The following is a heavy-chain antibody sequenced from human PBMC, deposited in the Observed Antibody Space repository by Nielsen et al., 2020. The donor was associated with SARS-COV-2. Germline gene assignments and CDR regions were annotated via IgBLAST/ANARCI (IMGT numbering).Heavy chain of an antibody. V-gene: IGHV4-39*07. CDR2: IYYSGST. D-gene: IGHD5-12*01. CDR1: GGSISNSIYY. Sequence: SETLSLTCTVSGGSISNSIYYWGWIRQPPGKGLEWIGSIYYSGSTYYNPSLKSRVTISVDTSKNQFSLKLSSVTAADTAVYYCARYSGYASAFDYWGQGTLVTVSS. J-gene: IGHJ4*02. CDR3: ARYSGYASAFDY.